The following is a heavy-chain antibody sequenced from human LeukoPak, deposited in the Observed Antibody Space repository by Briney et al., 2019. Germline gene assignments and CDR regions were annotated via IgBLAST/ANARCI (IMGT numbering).Heavy chain of an antibody. J-gene: IGHJ4*02. V-gene: IGHV4-59*01. Sequence: SETLSLTCTVSGGSISSYYWSWIRQPPGKGLEWIGYIYYSGSTNYNPSLKSRVTISIDTSKNQFSLKLSSVTAADTAVYYCAKLDYYGSGSTWGQGTLVTVSS. D-gene: IGHD3-10*01. CDR2: IYYSGST. CDR1: GGSISSYY. CDR3: AKLDYYGSGST.